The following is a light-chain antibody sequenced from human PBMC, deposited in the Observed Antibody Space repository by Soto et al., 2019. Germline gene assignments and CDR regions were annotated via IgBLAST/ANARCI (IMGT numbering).Light chain of an antibody. CDR2: GAY. J-gene: IGKJ3*01. CDR3: QQYGSSPFT. Sequence: EIVLTQSPGTLSLSPGERATLSCRASQSVRSRYLAWYQQKPGQPPRLLIYGAYSRDSGIPDRYSGSGSGTDFTLTIGSLEPEEFAVYSCQQYGSSPFTFGPGTKLDI. CDR1: QSVRSRY. V-gene: IGKV3-20*01.